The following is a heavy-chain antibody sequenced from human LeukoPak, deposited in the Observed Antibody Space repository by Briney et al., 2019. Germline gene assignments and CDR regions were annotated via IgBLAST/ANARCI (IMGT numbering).Heavy chain of an antibody. CDR1: GFIFSSYW. CDR2: INQDGSEK. CDR3: ARIKEGELDY. V-gene: IGHV3-7*01. D-gene: IGHD1-26*01. Sequence: GGSLRLSCGASGFIFSSYWMSWVRQAPGKGLEWVANINQDGSEKYYVDSVKGRFTISRDKGKNSLYLQMNSLRAEDTAVYYCARIKEGELDYWGQGTLVTVSS. J-gene: IGHJ4*02.